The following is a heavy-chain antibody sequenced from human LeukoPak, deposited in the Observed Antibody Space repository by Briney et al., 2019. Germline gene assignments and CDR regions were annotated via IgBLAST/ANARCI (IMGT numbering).Heavy chain of an antibody. V-gene: IGHV3-23*01. CDR3: AKKGATTGDFDY. D-gene: IGHD1-26*01. CDR2: ISGSGGDT. CDR1: GFTFSNFL. Sequence: GGSLRLSCAASGFTFSNFLMTWVGQAPGKGPEWVSAISGSGGDTYYADSVKGRFTISRDNSRNTLYLQINSLRAEDTAVYYCAKKGATTGDFDYWGQGTLVTVSS. J-gene: IGHJ4*02.